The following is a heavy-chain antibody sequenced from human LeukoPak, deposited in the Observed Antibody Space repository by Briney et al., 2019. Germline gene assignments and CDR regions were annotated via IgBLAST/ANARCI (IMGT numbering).Heavy chain of an antibody. CDR1: GYRFSDYY. Sequence: GASVKVSCKTSGYRFSDYYMHWVRQAPGQGLEWMGWVNSNSGGTHYAQKFEGRVTMTRDTSISTAYMELSRLKSDDTAVYYCARGYCSGGSCYHFEPWGQGTLVTVSS. D-gene: IGHD2-15*01. CDR3: ARGYCSGGSCYHFEP. J-gene: IGHJ5*02. CDR2: VNSNSGGT. V-gene: IGHV1-2*02.